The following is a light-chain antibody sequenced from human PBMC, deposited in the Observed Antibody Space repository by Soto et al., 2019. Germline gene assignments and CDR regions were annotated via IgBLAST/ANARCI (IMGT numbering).Light chain of an antibody. CDR1: PSVRNNY. V-gene: IGKV3-20*01. J-gene: IGKJ4*01. Sequence: DIVLTQSPGTLSLSPGDTATLSCRASPSVRNNYLAWYQHRPGQAPRLLLFGASRRATGIPARFSGSGSGTDFTLSISRLEPEDFAVDHCQQYGSPPPTFGGGTKVEIK. CDR3: QQYGSPPPT. CDR2: GAS.